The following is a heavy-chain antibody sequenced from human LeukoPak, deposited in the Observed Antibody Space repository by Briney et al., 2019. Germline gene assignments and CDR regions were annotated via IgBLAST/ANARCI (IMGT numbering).Heavy chain of an antibody. V-gene: IGHV3-23*01. D-gene: IGHD3-16*01. CDR1: ELTFSKYA. CDR2: INGSGVIT. J-gene: IGHJ4*02. Sequence: GGSLRLSCAPSELTFSKYAMNWVRQAPGKGLEWVSGINGSGVITFYADSVKGRFTISRDNSKNTLYLQMNSLRAEDTAIYYCAKDSSQGGDYFDSWGQGTLVTVSS. CDR3: AKDSSQGGDYFDS.